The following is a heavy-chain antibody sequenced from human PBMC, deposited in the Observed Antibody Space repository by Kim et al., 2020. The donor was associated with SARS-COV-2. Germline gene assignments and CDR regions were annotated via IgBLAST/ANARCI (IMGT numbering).Heavy chain of an antibody. CDR1: GGSISSYY. V-gene: IGHV4-59*01. D-gene: IGHD6-19*01. Sequence: SETLSLTCTVSGGSISSYYWSWIRQPPGKGLEWIGYIYYSGSTNYNPSLKSRVTISVDTSKNQFSLKLSSVTAADTAVYYCARDNGGFERGEQWLVQGDYWYFDLWGRGTLVTVSS. CDR3: ARDNGGFERGEQWLVQGDYWYFDL. J-gene: IGHJ2*01. CDR2: IYYSGST.